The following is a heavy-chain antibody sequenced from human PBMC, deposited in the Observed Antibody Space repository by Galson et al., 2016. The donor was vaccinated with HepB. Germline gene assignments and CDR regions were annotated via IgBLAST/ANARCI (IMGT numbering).Heavy chain of an antibody. CDR3: TTYRYNYDTSGDDY. D-gene: IGHD3-22*01. Sequence: SLRLSCAASGSGFAFSNVWMSWVRQAPGKGLEWVGRILSNARGGTTDYAAPVKGRFTISRDDSQNTMYLQMYSLKTEDTAVYYCTTYRYNYDTSGDDYWGQGTLVTVSS. CDR2: ILSNARGGTT. J-gene: IGHJ4*02. V-gene: IGHV3-15*01. CDR1: GSGFAFSNVW.